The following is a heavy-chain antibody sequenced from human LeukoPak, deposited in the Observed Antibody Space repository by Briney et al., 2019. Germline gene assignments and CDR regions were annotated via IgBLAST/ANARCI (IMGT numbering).Heavy chain of an antibody. J-gene: IGHJ3*01. V-gene: IGHV3-7*03. CDR2: INSDGSEG. CDR1: GFTFSGFW. Sequence: GGSLRLSCAVSGFTFSGFWMSWSRQAPGKGLERVASINSDGSEGYYADVVKGRFTISRDNAKNSLYLQINSLRAEDTAVYYCARSSYSSSSSVWGQGTMVTVSS. CDR3: ARSSYSSSSSV. D-gene: IGHD6-6*01.